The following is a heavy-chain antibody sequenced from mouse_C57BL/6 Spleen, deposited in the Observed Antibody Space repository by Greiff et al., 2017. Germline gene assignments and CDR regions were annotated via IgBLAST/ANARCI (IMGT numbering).Heavy chain of an antibody. D-gene: IGHD3-2*02. CDR3: ARGLDGSGEGSFAY. CDR1: GYTFTNYW. V-gene: IGHV1-63*01. CDR2: IYPGGGYT. Sequence: QVQLQQSGAELVRPGTSVKMSCKASGYTFTNYWIGWAKQRPGHGLEWIGDIYPGGGYTNYNEKFKGKATLTADKSSSTAYMQFSSLTSEDSAIYYCARGLDGSGEGSFAYWGQGTLVTVSA. J-gene: IGHJ3*01.